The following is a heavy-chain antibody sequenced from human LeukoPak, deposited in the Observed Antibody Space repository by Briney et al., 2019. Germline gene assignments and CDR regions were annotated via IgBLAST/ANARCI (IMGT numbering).Heavy chain of an antibody. CDR1: GGSVSSGSYY. V-gene: IGHV4-61*01. J-gene: IGHJ5*02. CDR2: IYYSGST. Sequence: PSETLSLTCTVSGGSVSSGSYYWSWIRQPPGKGLEWIGYIYYSGSTNYNPSLKSRVTISVDTSKNQFSLKLSSVTAADTAVYYCARVEVAGTHNWFDPWGQGTLVTVSS. D-gene: IGHD6-19*01. CDR3: ARVEVAGTHNWFDP.